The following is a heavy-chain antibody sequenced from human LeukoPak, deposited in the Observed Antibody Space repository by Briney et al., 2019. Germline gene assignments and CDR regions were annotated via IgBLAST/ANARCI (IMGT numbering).Heavy chain of an antibody. CDR2: ISAYNGNT. V-gene: IGHV1-18*01. Sequence: ASVKVSCKASGYTFTSYGISWVRQAPGQGLEWMGWISAYNGNTNYAQKLQGRVTMTTDTSTSTAYMELRSLRSDDTAVYYCARDRYYDSSGYYRSNNYYYYYGMDVWGQGTTVTVSS. CDR3: ARDRYYDSSGYYRSNNYYYYYGMDV. D-gene: IGHD3-22*01. J-gene: IGHJ6*02. CDR1: GYTFTSYG.